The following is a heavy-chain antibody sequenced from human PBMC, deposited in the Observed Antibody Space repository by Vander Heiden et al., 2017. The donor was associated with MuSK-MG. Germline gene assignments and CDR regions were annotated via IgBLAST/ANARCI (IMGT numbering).Heavy chain of an antibody. CDR1: GFTFGRYA. J-gene: IGHJ4*02. Sequence: QVQMVESGGGVVQPGRSLRLSCAASGFTFGRYAMHWVRQAPGKGLEWVAVISYDGSDKYYADAVKGRFTISRDNSKNTLYLQMNSLRAEGTAVYYCARDDGRLGYCSSTSCYQFDYWGQGSLVTVSS. CDR3: ARDDGRLGYCSSTSCYQFDY. V-gene: IGHV3-30-3*01. CDR2: ISYDGSDK. D-gene: IGHD2-2*01.